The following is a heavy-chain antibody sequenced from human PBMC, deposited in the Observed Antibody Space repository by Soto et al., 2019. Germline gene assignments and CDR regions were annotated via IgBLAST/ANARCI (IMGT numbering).Heavy chain of an antibody. D-gene: IGHD4-17*01. CDR1: GFIFSGNW. Sequence: PGGSLRLSCAASGFIFSGNWMSWVRQAPGKGLEWVANTKQDGSEKRYVDSVEGRFTISRDNAKNSLYLQMNSLVVEDTATYYCARYHFGDYAFDSWGQGTPVTVS. J-gene: IGHJ4*02. V-gene: IGHV3-7*04. CDR3: ARYHFGDYAFDS. CDR2: TKQDGSEK.